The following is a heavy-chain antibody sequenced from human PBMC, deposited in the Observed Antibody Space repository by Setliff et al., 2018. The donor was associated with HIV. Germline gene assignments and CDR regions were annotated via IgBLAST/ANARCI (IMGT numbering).Heavy chain of an antibody. V-gene: IGHV4-59*12. Sequence: SETLSLTCAVSGASTSNDYWNWIRQSPGKGLEWIGYISDSGTTNYNPSLKSRVTISVDTSKNQFSLKLSSVTAADTAMYYCARRGDSSGYYDAFDVWGQGTKVTVSS. CDR1: GASTSNDY. J-gene: IGHJ3*01. CDR2: ISDSGTT. CDR3: ARRGDSSGYYDAFDV. D-gene: IGHD3-22*01.